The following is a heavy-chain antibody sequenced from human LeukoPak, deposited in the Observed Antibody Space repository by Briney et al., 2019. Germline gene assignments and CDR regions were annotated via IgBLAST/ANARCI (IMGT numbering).Heavy chain of an antibody. D-gene: IGHD6-13*01. V-gene: IGHV3-48*03. CDR2: ISSSGSTI. CDR3: ASLTAAAPYYYYYMDV. Sequence: GGSLRLSCAASGFTFSSYEMNWLRQAPGKGLEWVSYISSSGSTIYYADSVKGRFTISRDNAKNSLYLQMNSLRAEDTAVYYCASLTAAAPYYYYYMDVWGKGTTVTVSS. CDR1: GFTFSSYE. J-gene: IGHJ6*03.